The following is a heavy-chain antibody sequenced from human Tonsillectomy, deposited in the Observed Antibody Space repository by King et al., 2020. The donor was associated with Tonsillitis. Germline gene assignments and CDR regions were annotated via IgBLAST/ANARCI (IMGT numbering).Heavy chain of an antibody. D-gene: IGHD3-16*01. Sequence: VQLVESGGGVVQPGRSLRLSCAASGFTFSSYAMHWVRQAPGKRLEWVAVISYDGSNKYYADSVKGRFTISRDNSKNTLYLQMNSLRAEDTAVYYCARDPGGDAFDIWGQGTMVTVSS. CDR3: ARDPGGDAFDI. CDR2: ISYDGSNK. CDR1: GFTFSSYA. J-gene: IGHJ3*02. V-gene: IGHV3-30-3*01.